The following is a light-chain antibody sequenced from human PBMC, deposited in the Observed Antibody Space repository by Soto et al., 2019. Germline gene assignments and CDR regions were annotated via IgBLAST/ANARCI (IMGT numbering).Light chain of an antibody. CDR2: AES. J-gene: IGKJ1*01. CDR3: QQYGSSGT. Sequence: ENVLTQSPGTLSLFPGERATLSCRASQTVNSAYLAWYQHKPGQAPRLLIYAESTRATGIPDRFSGSGSGTGFTLTISRLEPEDFAVYYCQQYGSSGTFGQGTKVDNK. CDR1: QTVNSAY. V-gene: IGKV3-20*01.